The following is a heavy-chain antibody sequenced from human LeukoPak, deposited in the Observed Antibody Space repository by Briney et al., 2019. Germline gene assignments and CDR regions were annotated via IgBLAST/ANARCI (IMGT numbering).Heavy chain of an antibody. CDR1: GYSISSGYY. CDR3: ARDGRDCSGGSCSGAFDI. J-gene: IGHJ3*02. V-gene: IGHV4-38-2*02. Sequence: PSETLSLTCTVSGYSISSGYYWGWIQQPPGKGLEWIGSIYHSGSTYYNPSLKSRVTISVDTSKNQFSLKLSSVTAADTAVYYCARDGRDCSGGSCSGAFDIWGQGTMVTVSS. CDR2: IYHSGST. D-gene: IGHD2-15*01.